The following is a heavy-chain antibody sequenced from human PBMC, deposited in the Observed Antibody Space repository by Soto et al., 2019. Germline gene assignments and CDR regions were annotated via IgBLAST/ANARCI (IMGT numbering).Heavy chain of an antibody. CDR1: GFTFSNDW. Sequence: GGSLRLSCEVSGFTFSNDWMTWVRQAPGKGLEWVANIRNDGSEKYYLGSVRGRFTISRDNAKNSLYLQMTSLRAEDTAVYYCARARDYGDYKGWFDPWGQGTLVTVSS. CDR2: IRNDGSEK. CDR3: ARARDYGDYKGWFDP. J-gene: IGHJ5*02. V-gene: IGHV3-7*05. D-gene: IGHD4-17*01.